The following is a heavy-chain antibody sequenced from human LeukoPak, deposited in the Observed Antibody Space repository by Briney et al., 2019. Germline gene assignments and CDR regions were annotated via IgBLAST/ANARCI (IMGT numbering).Heavy chain of an antibody. CDR2: ISSSGSTI. Sequence: GGSLRLSCAASGFTFSDYYMNWIRQAPGKGLEWVSYISSSGSTIYYADSVKGRFNISRDNAKNSLYLQMNSLKAEDTAVYYCARGAGVVVTAMRSYFDYWGQGTLVTVSS. V-gene: IGHV3-11*01. CDR1: GFTFSDYY. J-gene: IGHJ4*02. CDR3: ARGAGVVVTAMRSYFDY. D-gene: IGHD2-21*02.